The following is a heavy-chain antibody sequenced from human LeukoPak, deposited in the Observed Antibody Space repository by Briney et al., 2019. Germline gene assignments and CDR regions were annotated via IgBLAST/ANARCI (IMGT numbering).Heavy chain of an antibody. D-gene: IGHD3-16*02. J-gene: IGHJ4*02. V-gene: IGHV3-15*01. CDR1: GFTFSNAW. Sequence: GGSLRLSCAASGFTFSNAWMSWVRQAPGKGLEWVGRIKSKTDGGTTDYAAPVKGRFTIARDDSKNTLYLQMNSLKTEDTAVYYCTTCGGMITFGGVIVYVWGQGTLVTVSS. CDR3: TTCGGMITFGGVIVYV. CDR2: IKSKTDGGTT.